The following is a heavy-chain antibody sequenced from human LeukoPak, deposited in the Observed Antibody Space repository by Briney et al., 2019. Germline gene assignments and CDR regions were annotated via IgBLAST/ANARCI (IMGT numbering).Heavy chain of an antibody. CDR2: IKEDGTEK. CDR1: GFTFSNYW. V-gene: IGHV3-7*02. Sequence: GGSLRLSCAASGFTFSNYWMSWVRQAPGKGLEWVANIKEDGTEKYYVDSVKDRFTISSDNAKNSLYLQMASLRADDTAVYYFSKYYYISGTFQAFVNWGKGTLGTVSS. CDR3: SKYYYISGTFQAFVN. J-gene: IGHJ4*02. D-gene: IGHD3-10*01.